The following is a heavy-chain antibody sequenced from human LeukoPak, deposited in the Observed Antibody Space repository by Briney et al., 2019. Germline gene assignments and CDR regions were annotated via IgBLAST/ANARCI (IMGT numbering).Heavy chain of an antibody. Sequence: PGGSLRLSCAASGFTSISYWMSWARQAPGKGLGWVANIKQDGGEKYYVDSVKGRFTISRDNAKNSLYLQMNSLRAEDTAVYYCARISRGLRGWFDPWGQGTLVTVSS. D-gene: IGHD3-3*01. CDR2: IKQDGGEK. V-gene: IGHV3-7*01. J-gene: IGHJ5*02. CDR3: ARISRGLRGWFDP. CDR1: GFTSISYW.